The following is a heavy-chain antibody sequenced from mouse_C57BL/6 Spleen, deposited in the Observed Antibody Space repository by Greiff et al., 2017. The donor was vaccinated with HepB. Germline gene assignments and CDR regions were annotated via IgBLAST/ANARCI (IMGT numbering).Heavy chain of an antibody. CDR1: GYTFTDYN. Sequence: EVMLQQSGPELVKPGASVKMSCKASGYTFTDYNMHWVKQSHGKSLEWIGYINPNNGGTSYNQKFKGKATLTVNKSSSTAYMELRSLTSEDSAVYYCAREYYGSDWYFDVWGTGTTGTVSS. CDR2: INPNNGGT. V-gene: IGHV1-22*01. J-gene: IGHJ1*03. CDR3: AREYYGSDWYFDV. D-gene: IGHD1-1*01.